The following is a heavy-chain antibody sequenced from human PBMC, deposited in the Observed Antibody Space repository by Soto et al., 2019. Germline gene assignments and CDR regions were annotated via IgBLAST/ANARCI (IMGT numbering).Heavy chain of an antibody. CDR3: ASGKWSLDY. J-gene: IGHJ4*02. CDR2: ISNSDYTT. V-gene: IGHV3-11*01. Sequence: QVHLVASGGGLVKPGGSLRLSCVASGITLSDNYMTWIRQAPGKGLEWLSYISNSDYTTYYADSVKGRFTISRDNDKNSLYLQLTGLRVEDTAVYYCASGKWSLDYWGQGILVTVSS. CDR1: GITLSDNY. D-gene: IGHD2-8*01.